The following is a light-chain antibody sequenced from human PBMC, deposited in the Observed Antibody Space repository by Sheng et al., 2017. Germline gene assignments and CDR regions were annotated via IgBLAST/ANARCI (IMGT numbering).Light chain of an antibody. Sequence: DIQMTQSPSSVSASVGDRVIITCRASQGISNSLVWYQQKPGTAPKLLISSASNLESGVPARFSGSASGTDFTLTISSLQPEDLGTYYCQQASSFPLTFGPGTKVDIK. J-gene: IGKJ3*01. CDR1: QGISNS. V-gene: IGKV1-12*01. CDR3: QQASSFPLT. CDR2: SAS.